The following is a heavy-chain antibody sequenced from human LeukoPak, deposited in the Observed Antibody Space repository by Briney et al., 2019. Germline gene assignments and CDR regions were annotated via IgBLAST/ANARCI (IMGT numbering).Heavy chain of an antibody. D-gene: IGHD3-16*01. J-gene: IGHJ4*02. Sequence: GGSLRLSCAASGFTFSSYAMSWVRQAPVKGLEWVSAISGSGGSTYYADSVKGRFTISRDNSKNTLYLQMNSLRAEDTAVYYCAKDKTLAPDFDYWGQGTLVTVSS. CDR2: ISGSGGST. CDR1: GFTFSSYA. V-gene: IGHV3-23*01. CDR3: AKDKTLAPDFDY.